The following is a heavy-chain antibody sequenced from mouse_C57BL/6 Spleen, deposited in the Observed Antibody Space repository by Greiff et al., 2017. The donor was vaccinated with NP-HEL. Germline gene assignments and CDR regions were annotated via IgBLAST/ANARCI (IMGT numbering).Heavy chain of an antibody. CDR3: ARGGAYDDDGDWYFDV. D-gene: IGHD2-4*01. Sequence: EVQRVESGGGLVKPGGSLKLSCAASGFTFSSYAMSWVRQTPEKRLEWVATISDGGSYTYYPDNVKGRFTISRDNAKNNLYLQMSHLKSEDTAMYYWARGGAYDDDGDWYFDVWGTGTTVTVSS. V-gene: IGHV5-4*01. J-gene: IGHJ1*03. CDR2: ISDGGSYT. CDR1: GFTFSSYA.